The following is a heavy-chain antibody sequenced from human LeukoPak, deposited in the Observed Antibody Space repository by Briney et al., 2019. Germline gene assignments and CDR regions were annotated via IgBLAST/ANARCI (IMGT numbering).Heavy chain of an antibody. CDR1: GFTFSSYW. D-gene: IGHD2-8*02. Sequence: QSGGSLRLSCAASGFTFSSYWMHWVRQAPGKGLEWVSALSGTTGSTFYADSVKGRFTISRDNSKNTLYLQMNSLRVEDTALYYCTKDQADGGRWWYAFDIWGQGTVVAVSS. V-gene: IGHV3-23*01. J-gene: IGHJ3*02. CDR2: LSGTTGST. CDR3: TKDQADGGRWWYAFDI.